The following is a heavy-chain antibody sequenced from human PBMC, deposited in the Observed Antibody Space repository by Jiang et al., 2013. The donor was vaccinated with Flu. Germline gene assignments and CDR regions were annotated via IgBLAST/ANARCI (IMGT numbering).Heavy chain of an antibody. CDR2: ISGSGGST. Sequence: PGGSLRLSCAASGFTFSSYAMSWVRQAPGKGLEWVSAISGSGGSTYYADSVKGRFTISRDNSKNTLYLQMNSLRAEDTAVYYCAKGLFYDSSGYPVDYWGQGTLVTVSS. V-gene: IGHV3-23*01. CDR3: AKGLFYDSSGYPVDY. J-gene: IGHJ4*02. CDR1: GFTFSSYA. D-gene: IGHD3-22*01.